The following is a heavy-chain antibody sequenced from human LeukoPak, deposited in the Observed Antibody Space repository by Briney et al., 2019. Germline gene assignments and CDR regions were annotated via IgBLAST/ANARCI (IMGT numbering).Heavy chain of an antibody. V-gene: IGHV3-9*01. CDR1: GFTFSSYA. CDR2: ISWNSGSI. J-gene: IGHJ3*02. D-gene: IGHD2-2*01. CDR3: AKDMKQGEYQLLWDAFDI. Sequence: TGGSQRLSCAASGFTFSSYAMSWVRQAPGKGLEWVSGISWNSGSIGYADSVKGRFTISRDNAKNSLYLQTNSLRTEDTALYYCAKDMKQGEYQLLWDAFDIWGQGTMVTVSS.